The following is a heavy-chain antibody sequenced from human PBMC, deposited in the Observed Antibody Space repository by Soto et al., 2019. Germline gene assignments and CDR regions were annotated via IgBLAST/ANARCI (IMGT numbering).Heavy chain of an antibody. CDR3: AREGGGVVAAAGTYYYGMDV. Sequence: QVQLVESGGGLVKPGGSLRLSCAASGFTFSDYYMSWIRQAPGKGLEWVSYISSSSSYTNYADSVKGRFTISRDNAKNSLYLQMNSLRAEDTAVYYCAREGGGVVAAAGTYYYGMDVWGQGTTVTVSS. D-gene: IGHD6-13*01. CDR2: ISSSSSYT. V-gene: IGHV3-11*05. CDR1: GFTFSDYY. J-gene: IGHJ6*02.